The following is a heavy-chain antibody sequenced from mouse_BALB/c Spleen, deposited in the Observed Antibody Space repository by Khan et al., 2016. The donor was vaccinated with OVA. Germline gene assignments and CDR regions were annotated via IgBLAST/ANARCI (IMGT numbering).Heavy chain of an antibody. J-gene: IGHJ4*01. D-gene: IGHD2-10*01. CDR2: IWSDGST. V-gene: IGHV2-6-1*01. Sequence: VQLKESGPGLVAPSQSLSITCTISGFSLTNYGVHWVRQPPGKSLEWLVVIWSDGSTTYNSALKSRLSISKDNSKSQVFLKINSLQTDDTAMYFCARQPYYHYNIMDYWGQGTSVTVSS. CDR3: ARQPYYHYNIMDY. CDR1: GFSLTNYG.